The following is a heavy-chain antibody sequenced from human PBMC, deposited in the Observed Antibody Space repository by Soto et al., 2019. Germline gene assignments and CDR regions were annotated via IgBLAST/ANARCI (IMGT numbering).Heavy chain of an antibody. CDR1: GYTFTSYG. CDR3: VRRHVSATGIDWFDP. J-gene: IGHJ5*02. Sequence: ASVKVSCKASGYTFTSYGIHWVRQAPGQRLERMGWINAANGDTKYSPKFQGRVTITRDTSASTAYMELSSLRSEDTAVYYCVRRHVSATGIDWFDPLGQGTLVTVSS. D-gene: IGHD6-13*01. CDR2: INAANGDT. V-gene: IGHV1-3*01.